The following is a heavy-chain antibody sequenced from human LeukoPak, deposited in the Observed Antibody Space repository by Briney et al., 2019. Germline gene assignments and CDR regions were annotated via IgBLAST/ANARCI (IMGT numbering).Heavy chain of an antibody. D-gene: IGHD6-19*01. CDR2: INPSGGST. V-gene: IGHV1-46*01. Sequence: ASVKVPCKASGYTFTSYYMHWVRQAPGQGLEWMGIINPSGGSTSYAQKFQGRVTMTRDMSTSTVYMELSSLRSEDTAVYYCARDNKREQWLASGADYWGQGSLVTVSS. J-gene: IGHJ4*02. CDR1: GYTFTSYY. CDR3: ARDNKREQWLASGADY.